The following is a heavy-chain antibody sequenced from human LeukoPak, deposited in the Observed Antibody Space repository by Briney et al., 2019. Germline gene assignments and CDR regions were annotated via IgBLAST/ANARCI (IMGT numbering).Heavy chain of an antibody. J-gene: IGHJ5*02. V-gene: IGHV1-2*02. CDR2: INPNSGGT. Sequence: GASVKVPCKASGYTFTGYYMHWVRQAPGQGLEWMGWINPNSGGTNYAQKFQGRVTMTRDTSISTAYMELSRLRSDDTAVCYCARDAPSIAARAIVPAGFDPWGQGTLVTVSS. CDR3: ARDAPSIAARAIVPAGFDP. D-gene: IGHD6-6*01. CDR1: GYTFTGYY.